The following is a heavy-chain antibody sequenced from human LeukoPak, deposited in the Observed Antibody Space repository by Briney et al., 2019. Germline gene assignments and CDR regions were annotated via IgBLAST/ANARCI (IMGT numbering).Heavy chain of an antibody. CDR1: GYSISSGYY. V-gene: IGHV4-38-2*02. CDR2: IYHSGNT. J-gene: IGHJ4*02. CDR3: ARVSRLAAAGPSFDY. D-gene: IGHD6-13*01. Sequence: PSETLSLTCTVSGYSISSGYYWGWIRQPPGKGLEWIGSIYHSGNTYYNPSLKSRVSISVDTSNNQFSLKLSSVTAADTAVYYCARVSRLAAAGPSFDYWGQGTLVTVSS.